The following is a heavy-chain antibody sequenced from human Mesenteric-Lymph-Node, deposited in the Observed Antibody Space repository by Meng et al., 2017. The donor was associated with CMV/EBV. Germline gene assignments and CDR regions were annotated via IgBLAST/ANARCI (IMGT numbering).Heavy chain of an antibody. D-gene: IGHD3-10*01. CDR1: GGSVSSGNYF. CDR2: IYHTGST. CDR3: ARHRGDLFY. V-gene: IGHV4-61*01. Sequence: LPCTVSGGSVSSGNYFWSWIRQPPGKGLEWIGCIYHTGSTNYNPSLKSRVTISVDTSKNQFSLKLSSVTAADTAVYYCARHRGDLFYWGQGTLVTVSS. J-gene: IGHJ4*02.